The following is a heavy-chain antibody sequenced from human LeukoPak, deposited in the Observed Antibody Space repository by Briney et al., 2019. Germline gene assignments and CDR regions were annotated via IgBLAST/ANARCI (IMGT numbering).Heavy chain of an antibody. D-gene: IGHD4-17*01. J-gene: IGHJ1*01. V-gene: IGHV4-34*01. Sequence: PSETLSLTCAVYGGSFSGYYWSWIRPPPGKGREWIGEINHSGSSNYNPSLKSRVTISVDTSKNQFSLKLSSVTAADTAVYYCARGEDGDYYFQHWGQRTLVTVSS. CDR1: GGSFSGYY. CDR3: ARGEDGDYYFQH. CDR2: INHSGSS.